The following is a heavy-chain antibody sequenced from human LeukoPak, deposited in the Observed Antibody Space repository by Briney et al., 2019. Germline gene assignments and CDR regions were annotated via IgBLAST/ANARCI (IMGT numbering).Heavy chain of an antibody. J-gene: IGHJ5*02. Sequence: PSETLSLTCTVSGGSISSGSYYWSWIRQPAGKGLEWIGRIYTSGSTNYNPSLKSRVTISVDTSKNQFSLKLSSVTAADTAVYYCARDDYYYDSFGTAWGQGTLVTVSS. CDR1: GGSISSGSYY. V-gene: IGHV4-61*02. CDR2: IYTSGST. CDR3: ARDDYYYDSFGTA. D-gene: IGHD3-22*01.